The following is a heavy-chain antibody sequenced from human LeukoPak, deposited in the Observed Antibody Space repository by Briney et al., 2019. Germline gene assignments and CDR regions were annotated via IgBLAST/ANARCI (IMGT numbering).Heavy chain of an antibody. CDR2: ISYDGSNK. Sequence: PGRSLRLSCAASGFTFSSYAMHWVRQAPGKRLELVAVISYDGSNKYYADSVKGRFTISRDNSKNTLYLQMNSLRAEDTAVYYCARDVGDYDEGDYFDYWGQGTLVTVSS. D-gene: IGHD4-17*01. CDR1: GFTFSSYA. V-gene: IGHV3-30-3*01. CDR3: ARDVGDYDEGDYFDY. J-gene: IGHJ4*02.